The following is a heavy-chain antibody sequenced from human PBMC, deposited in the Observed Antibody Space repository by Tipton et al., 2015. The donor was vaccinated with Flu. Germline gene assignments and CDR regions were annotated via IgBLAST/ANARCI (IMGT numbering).Heavy chain of an antibody. CDR2: IYFTGTT. J-gene: IGHJ4*02. CDR3: VGDRRYRNGWYYRDF. CDR1: GGSMSTSDYY. Sequence: GLVKPSETLSLTCAVSGGSMSTSDYYWGWIRQPPGKGLEWIGSIYFTGTTHYNPPLKSRVTISVDTSKNQFSLNLSSVTAADTAVYYCVGDRRYRNGWYYRDFWGQGTLVTVSS. V-gene: IGHV4-39*07. D-gene: IGHD6-19*01.